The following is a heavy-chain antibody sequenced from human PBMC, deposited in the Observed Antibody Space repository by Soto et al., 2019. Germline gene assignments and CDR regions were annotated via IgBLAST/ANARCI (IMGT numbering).Heavy chain of an antibody. D-gene: IGHD1-26*01. J-gene: IGHJ5*02. V-gene: IGHV3-30*04. CDR3: PRESNSNWFAP. Sequence: QVQLVESGGGVVQPGRSLRLSCALSGFIFSSYAMHWVRQAPGKGLEWEAVISFDGSNKYYADSVKGRFTISRDNSKNTLYLQMNSLRAEDTAVYYCPRESNSNWFAPWGQGSLVTVSS. CDR2: ISFDGSNK. CDR1: GFIFSSYA.